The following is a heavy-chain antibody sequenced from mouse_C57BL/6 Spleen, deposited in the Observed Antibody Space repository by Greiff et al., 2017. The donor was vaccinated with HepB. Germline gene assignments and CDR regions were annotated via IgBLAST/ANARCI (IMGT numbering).Heavy chain of an antibody. CDR1: GYTFTSYW. CDR3: AGLYYGSTHYAMDY. J-gene: IGHJ4*01. Sequence: QVQLQQPGAELVMPGASVKLSCKASGYTFTSYWMHWVKQRPGQGLEWIGEIDPSDSYTNYNQKFKGKSTLTVDKSSSTAYMQLSSLTSEDSAVYYCAGLYYGSTHYAMDYWGQGTSVTVSS. CDR2: IDPSDSYT. D-gene: IGHD1-1*01. V-gene: IGHV1-69*01.